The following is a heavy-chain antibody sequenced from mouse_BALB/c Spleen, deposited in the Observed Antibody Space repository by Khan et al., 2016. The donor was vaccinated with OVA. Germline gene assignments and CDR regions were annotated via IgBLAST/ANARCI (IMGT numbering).Heavy chain of an antibody. J-gene: IGHJ2*01. CDR1: GYSITSDYA. D-gene: IGHD1-1*01. CDR3: ARVYGVDFDY. V-gene: IGHV3-2*02. Sequence: EVQLQESGPGLVKPSQSLSLTCTVTGYSITSDYAWNWIRQFPGNKLEWMGFISYSGNTNYNPSLKSRISITRDTTKNQFFLQLNSVTIEDTATYYCARVYGVDFDYWGQGTTLTGSS. CDR2: ISYSGNT.